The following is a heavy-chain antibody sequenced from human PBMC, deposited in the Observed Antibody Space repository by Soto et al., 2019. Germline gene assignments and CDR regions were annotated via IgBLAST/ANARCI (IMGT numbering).Heavy chain of an antibody. CDR3: ARHGTYSSALSNYSSMDV. Sequence: QVQLVQSGAEVKEPGSSVRVSCKASGGTFDNFIMNWVRQTPGQGLEWMGGIVPMLGTPTYAEKFKGRVTISARGSTCTMNREVAALGSAATAIYYSARHGTYSSALSNYSSMDVWGQGTTVNVSS. J-gene: IGHJ6*02. V-gene: IGHV1-69*01. D-gene: IGHD1-26*01. CDR1: GGTFDNFI. CDR2: IVPMLGTP.